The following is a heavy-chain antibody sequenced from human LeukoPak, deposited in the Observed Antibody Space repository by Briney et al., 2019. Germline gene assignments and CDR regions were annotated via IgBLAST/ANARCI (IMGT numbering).Heavy chain of an antibody. V-gene: IGHV4-39*01. D-gene: IGHD6-13*01. Sequence: SETLSLTCPASGGSISSGSYYWGWIRQPPWKGLEWIGSIYYSGTTYYNPSLKSRVTISVDTSKNQFSLKLSSVTAADTAVYYCARQGVAAAGRIPNYYYYMDVWGKGTTVTISS. CDR1: GGSISSGSYY. CDR3: ARQGVAAAGRIPNYYYYMDV. J-gene: IGHJ6*03. CDR2: IYYSGTT.